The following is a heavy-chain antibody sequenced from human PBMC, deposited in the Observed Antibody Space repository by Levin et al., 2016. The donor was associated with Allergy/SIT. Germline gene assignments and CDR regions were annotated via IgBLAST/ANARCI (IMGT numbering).Heavy chain of an antibody. CDR3: ARDRRSFGELDY. D-gene: IGHD3-10*01. Sequence: GESLKIFCAASGFTFDDYGMSWVRQAPGKGLEWVSGINWNGGSTGYADSVKGRFTISRDNAKNSLYLQMNSLRAEDTALYHCARDRRSFGELDYWGQGTLVTVSS. J-gene: IGHJ4*02. CDR1: GFTFDDYG. V-gene: IGHV3-20*01. CDR2: INWNGGST.